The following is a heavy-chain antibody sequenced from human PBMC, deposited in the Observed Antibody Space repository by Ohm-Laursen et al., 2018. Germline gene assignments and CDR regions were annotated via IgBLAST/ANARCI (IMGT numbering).Heavy chain of an antibody. Sequence: SLRLSCSASGLTFSTYDMNWIRLAPGKSLEWVSYITGISTNIHYADSVKDRFTISRDNAKRSLYLEMNSLRVEDTAIYYCASNSPGKAYFDFWGQGILVTVSS. D-gene: IGHD3-10*01. CDR3: ASNSPGKAYFDF. CDR2: ITGISTNI. J-gene: IGHJ4*02. V-gene: IGHV3-48*01. CDR1: GLTFSTYD.